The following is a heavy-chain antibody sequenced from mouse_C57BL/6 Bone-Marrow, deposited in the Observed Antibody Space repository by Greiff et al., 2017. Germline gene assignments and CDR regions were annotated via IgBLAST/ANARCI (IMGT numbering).Heavy chain of an antibody. CDR3: ARTGFYFDY. V-gene: IGHV5-17*01. CDR1: GFTFSDSG. Sequence: ELQGVESGGGLVKPGGSLKLSCAASGFTFSDSGMNWVRQAPEKGLEWVAYISSGSCTIYYADTVKGRFTISRDNAKNTLFLQMTSLRSEDTAMYYCARTGFYFDYWGQGTTLTVSS. J-gene: IGHJ2*01. D-gene: IGHD4-1*01. CDR2: ISSGSCTI.